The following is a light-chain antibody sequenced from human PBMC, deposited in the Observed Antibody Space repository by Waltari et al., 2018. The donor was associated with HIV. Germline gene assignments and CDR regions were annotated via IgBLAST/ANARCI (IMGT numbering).Light chain of an antibody. V-gene: IGKV2-28*01. CDR1: QSLLAGNGHHY. CDR2: YGS. CDR3: MHAIQTRS. J-gene: IGKJ3*01. Sequence: DIVMTQSPLSLSVTPGEPASISCKSSQSLLAGNGHHYLNWYVQKPGQSPQLLLFYGSNRASGAPERFSGSGSGTYFTLKSSRVEDDDVGVYYWMHAIQTRSFGPGTKVEIK.